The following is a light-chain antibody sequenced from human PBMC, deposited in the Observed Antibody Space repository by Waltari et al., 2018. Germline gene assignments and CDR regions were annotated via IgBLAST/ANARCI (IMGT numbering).Light chain of an antibody. V-gene: IGKV4-1*01. CDR3: QQYYSTPRT. CDR2: WAS. J-gene: IGKJ1*01. Sequence: DIVMTQSPDSLAVSLGERATINCKSSQSVLYSSNNKNYLAWYQQRPGQPPKLLIYWASTRESGVPDRFSGSGSGTDVTLTISSLQAEDVAVYYCQQYYSTPRTFGQGTKVEIE. CDR1: QSVLYSSNNKNY.